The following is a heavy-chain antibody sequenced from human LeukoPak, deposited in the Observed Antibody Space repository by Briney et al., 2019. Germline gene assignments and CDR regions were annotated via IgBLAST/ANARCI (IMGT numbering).Heavy chain of an antibody. V-gene: IGHV3-23*01. Sequence: PGGSLRLSCAASGFTFSSYAMSWVRQAPGKGLEWVSAISGSGGSTYYADSVKGRFTISRDNSKNTLYLQMNSLRAEDTAVYYCAKRRQDIVVVVAATHYYYMDVWGKGTTVTVSS. CDR3: AKRRQDIVVVVAATHYYYMDV. J-gene: IGHJ6*03. D-gene: IGHD2-15*01. CDR2: ISGSGGST. CDR1: GFTFSSYA.